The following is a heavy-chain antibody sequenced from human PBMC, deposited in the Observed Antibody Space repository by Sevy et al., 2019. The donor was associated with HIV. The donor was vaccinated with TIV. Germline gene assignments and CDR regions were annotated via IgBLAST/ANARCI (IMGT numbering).Heavy chain of an antibody. CDR2: IIPIFGTA. Sequence: ASVKVSCKASGGTFSSYAISWVRQAPGQGLEWMGGIIPIFGTANYAQKFQGRVTITADESTSTAYMELSSLRSEDTAVYYCARAKRAYGGYGFWSGYSDYYYYGMDVWGQGTTVTVSS. CDR1: GGTFSSYA. V-gene: IGHV1-69*13. D-gene: IGHD3-3*01. J-gene: IGHJ6*02. CDR3: ARAKRAYGGYGFWSGYSDYYYYGMDV.